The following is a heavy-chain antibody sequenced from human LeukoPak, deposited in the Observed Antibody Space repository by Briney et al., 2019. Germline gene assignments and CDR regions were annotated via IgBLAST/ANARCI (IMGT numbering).Heavy chain of an antibody. Sequence: GASVKVSCKASVYTFTSYDINWVRQATGQGLEWMGWMNPNSGNTGYAQKFQGRVTMTRNTSISTAYMELSSLYSEDTAVYYCARDPYYYGSGTYCSEYYFDYWGQGTLVTVSS. CDR3: ARDPYYYGSGTYCSEYYFDY. CDR2: MNPNSGNT. D-gene: IGHD3-10*01. J-gene: IGHJ4*02. CDR1: VYTFTSYD. V-gene: IGHV1-8*01.